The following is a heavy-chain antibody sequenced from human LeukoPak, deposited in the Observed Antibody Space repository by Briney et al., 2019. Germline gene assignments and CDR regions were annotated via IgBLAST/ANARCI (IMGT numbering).Heavy chain of an antibody. Sequence: GGSLRLSCAASGFTFSSYAMSWVRQAPGKGLEWVSVISGSGGRTYYADSVKGRFTISRDNSKNTLYLQMNSLRAEDTAVYYCARDGGDYYDSSGYYGGLDYWGQGTLVTVSS. CDR2: ISGSGGRT. CDR1: GFTFSSYA. CDR3: ARDGGDYYDSSGYYGGLDY. D-gene: IGHD3-22*01. J-gene: IGHJ4*02. V-gene: IGHV3-23*01.